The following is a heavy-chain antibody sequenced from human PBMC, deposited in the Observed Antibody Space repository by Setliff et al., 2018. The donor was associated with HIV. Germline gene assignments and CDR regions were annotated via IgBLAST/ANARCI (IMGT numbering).Heavy chain of an antibody. CDR2: IIHSGST. CDR1: GGSFSGYY. J-gene: IGHJ6*02. CDR3: ASSGGYTSGLYFYYGMDV. V-gene: IGHV4-34*12. Sequence: SETLSLTCAVYGGSFSGYYWSWIRQPPGKGLEWIGEIIHSGSTNYNPSLKSRVTISVDTSKNQFSLKLSSVTAADTAVYYCASSGGYTSGLYFYYGMDVWGQGTTVTVSS. D-gene: IGHD5-18*01.